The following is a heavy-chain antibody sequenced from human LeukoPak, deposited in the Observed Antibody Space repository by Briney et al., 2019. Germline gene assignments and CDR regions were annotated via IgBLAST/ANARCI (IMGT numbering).Heavy chain of an antibody. Sequence: PGGSLRLSCAASGFTFSSYSMNWVRQAPGKGLVWVSRVSSDGSGTTYADSVKGRFTISRDNAKNTLYLQMNSLRAEDTAVYYCARESKYSGYPFDYWGQGTLVTVSS. J-gene: IGHJ4*02. CDR1: GFTFSSYS. D-gene: IGHD5-12*01. CDR2: VSSDGSGT. CDR3: ARESKYSGYPFDY. V-gene: IGHV3-74*01.